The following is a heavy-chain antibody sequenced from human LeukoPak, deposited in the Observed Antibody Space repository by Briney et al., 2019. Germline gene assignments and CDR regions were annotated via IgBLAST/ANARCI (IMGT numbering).Heavy chain of an antibody. CDR3: AKDYGDYSFLLDY. CDR2: IRYDGSNK. CDR1: GFTFSSYG. V-gene: IGHV3-30*02. D-gene: IGHD4-17*01. J-gene: IGHJ4*02. Sequence: GGSLRLSCAASGFTFSSYGMHWVRQAPGKGLEWVAFIRYDGSNKYYADSVKGRFTISRDNSKNTLYLQMNSLRAEDTAVYYCAKDYGDYSFLLDYWGQGTLVTVSS.